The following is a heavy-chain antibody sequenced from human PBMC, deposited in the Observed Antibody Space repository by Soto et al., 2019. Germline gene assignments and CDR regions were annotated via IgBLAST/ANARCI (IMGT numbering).Heavy chain of an antibody. CDR2: IKSKTDGGTT. Sequence: GGSLRLSCAASGFTFSNAWMSWVRQAPGKGLEWVGRIKSKTDGGTTDYAAPVKGRFTISRDDSKNTLYLQMNSLKTEDTAVYYCTTDLYYYDSSGFWQYDYWGQGTLVTVSS. J-gene: IGHJ4*02. D-gene: IGHD3-22*01. CDR3: TTDLYYYDSSGFWQYDY. CDR1: GFTFSNAW. V-gene: IGHV3-15*01.